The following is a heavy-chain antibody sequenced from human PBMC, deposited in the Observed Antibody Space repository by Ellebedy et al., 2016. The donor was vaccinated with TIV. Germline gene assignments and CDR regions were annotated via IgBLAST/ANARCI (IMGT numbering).Heavy chain of an antibody. Sequence: SETLSLTXGVSGGSFSTFFWHWIRQSPGKGLEWIREINHSGTTNSNPSLESRVTISVDTSKNQFSLKLNSMTAADTAVYYCARDSTDYWGQGTLVTVSS. V-gene: IGHV4-34*01. D-gene: IGHD2-2*01. CDR3: ARDSTDY. CDR2: INHSGTT. CDR1: GGSFSTFF. J-gene: IGHJ4*02.